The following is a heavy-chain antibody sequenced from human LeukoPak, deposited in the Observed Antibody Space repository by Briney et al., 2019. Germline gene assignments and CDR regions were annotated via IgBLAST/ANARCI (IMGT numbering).Heavy chain of an antibody. CDR1: GGSISSSNW. V-gene: IGHV4-4*02. Sequence: PSETLSLTCAVSGGSISSSNWWSWVRQPPGKGLEWIGYIYYSGSTNYNPSLKSRVTISVDTSKNQFSLKLSSVTAADTAVYYCARVSLGSSGYSSYDYWGQGTLVTVSS. CDR3: ARVSLGSSGYSSYDY. D-gene: IGHD3-22*01. CDR2: IYYSGST. J-gene: IGHJ4*02.